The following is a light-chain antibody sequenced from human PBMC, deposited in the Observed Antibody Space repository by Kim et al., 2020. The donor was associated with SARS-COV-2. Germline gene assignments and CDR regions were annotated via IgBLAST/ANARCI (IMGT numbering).Light chain of an antibody. CDR3: QQYVSSPVT. V-gene: IGKV3-20*01. J-gene: IGKJ4*01. CDR2: GAS. Sequence: EIVLTQSPGTLSLSPGERATLSCRASQSVSGSHLAWYHQRPGQAPRLLIYGASSRATGIPDRFSGSGSGTDFTLTITRLEPEDFAVYYCQQYVSSPVTFGGGTKVEI. CDR1: QSVSGSH.